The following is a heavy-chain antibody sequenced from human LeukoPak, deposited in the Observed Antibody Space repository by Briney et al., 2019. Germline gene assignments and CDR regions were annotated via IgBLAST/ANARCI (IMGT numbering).Heavy chain of an antibody. J-gene: IGHJ4*02. CDR2: ITGGGADT. CDR3: AKGTLGHCNGASCYPLDY. CDR1: GFAFSNYA. Sequence: QPGGSLRLSCAASGFAFSNYAMAWVRQAPGKEPEWVSVITGGGADTYQIDSVKGRFTISRDNPKNTLYLQMNSLRAEDTAVYFCAKGTLGHCNGASCYPLDYWGQGTLVTVSS. V-gene: IGHV3-23*01. D-gene: IGHD2-15*01.